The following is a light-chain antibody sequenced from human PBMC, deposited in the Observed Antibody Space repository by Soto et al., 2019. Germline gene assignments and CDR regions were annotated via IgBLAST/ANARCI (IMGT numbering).Light chain of an antibody. V-gene: IGKV3-20*01. Sequence: EILLSHSAVTVSLSAGERATLSWMASQSVSNNYLAWYQQKPGQAPRLLIYGASNRANGITDRFSRSGSGTDFTLTISRLENEDFAVYYCTQYGRSGKFGQGTKVDIK. CDR3: TQYGRSGK. CDR2: GAS. CDR1: QSVSNNY. J-gene: IGKJ1*01.